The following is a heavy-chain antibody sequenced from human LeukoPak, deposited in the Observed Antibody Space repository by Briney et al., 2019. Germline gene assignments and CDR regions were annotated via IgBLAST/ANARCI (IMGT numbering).Heavy chain of an antibody. V-gene: IGHV1-18*01. CDR3: ARDRQLLTIIVVVITDPDAFDI. D-gene: IGHD3-22*01. J-gene: IGHJ3*02. CDR2: ISAYNGNT. Sequence: ASVKVSCKASGYTFTSYGISWVRQAPGQGLEWMGWISAYNGNTNYAQKLQGRVTMTTDTSTSTAYMELRSLRSDDTAVYYCARDRQLLTIIVVVITDPDAFDIWGQGTMVTVSS. CDR1: GYTFTSYG.